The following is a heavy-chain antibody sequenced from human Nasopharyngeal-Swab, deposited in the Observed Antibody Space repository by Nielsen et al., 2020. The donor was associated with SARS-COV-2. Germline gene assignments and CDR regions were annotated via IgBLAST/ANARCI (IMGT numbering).Heavy chain of an antibody. CDR3: AREGGTMVVNEFGY. J-gene: IGHJ4*02. D-gene: IGHD4-23*01. Sequence: ASVKVSCKASGYTFTSYAMHWVRQAPGQRLEWMGWINAGNGNTKYSQKFQGRVTITRDTSASTAYMELSSLRSEDTVVYYCAREGGTMVVNEFGYWGQGTLVTVSS. CDR2: INAGNGNT. V-gene: IGHV1-3*01. CDR1: GYTFTSYA.